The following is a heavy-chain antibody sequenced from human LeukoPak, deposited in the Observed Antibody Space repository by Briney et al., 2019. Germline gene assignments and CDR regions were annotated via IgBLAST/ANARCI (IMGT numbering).Heavy chain of an antibody. V-gene: IGHV3-11*01. Sequence: GGSLRLPCAASGFTFSDYYMSWIRQAPGKGLEWVSYISSSGSTIYYADSVKGRFTISRDNAKNSLYLQMNSLRAEDTAVYYCARARSYAAFDIWGQGTMVTVSS. CDR2: ISSSGSTI. CDR1: GFTFSDYY. D-gene: IGHD1-26*01. CDR3: ARARSYAAFDI. J-gene: IGHJ3*02.